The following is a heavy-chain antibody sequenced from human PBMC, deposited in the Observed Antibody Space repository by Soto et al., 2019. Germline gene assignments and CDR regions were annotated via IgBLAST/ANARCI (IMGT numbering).Heavy chain of an antibody. Sequence: ASVKVSCKASGYTFTSYGISWVRQAPGQGLEWMGWISAYNGNTNYAQKLQGRVTMTTDTSTSTAYMELRSLRSDDTSVYYCARTYTVTEGGWFDPWGQGTLVTVSS. CDR2: ISAYNGNT. J-gene: IGHJ5*02. D-gene: IGHD4-17*01. CDR3: ARTYTVTEGGWFDP. CDR1: GYTFTSYG. V-gene: IGHV1-18*01.